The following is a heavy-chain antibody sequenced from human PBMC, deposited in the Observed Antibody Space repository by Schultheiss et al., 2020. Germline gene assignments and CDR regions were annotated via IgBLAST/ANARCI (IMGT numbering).Heavy chain of an antibody. J-gene: IGHJ4*02. V-gene: IGHV2-70*11. CDR1: GFSLSTSGMC. CDR2: IDWDDDK. D-gene: IGHD3-9*01. Sequence: SGPTLVKPTQTLTLTCTFSGFSLSTSGMCVSWIRQPPGKALEWLARIDWDDDKYYSTSLKTRLTIYKNTSKNQVVLTMTNMDPVDTATYYCATSYYDILTGSPYYFDYWGQGTLVTVSS. CDR3: ATSYYDILTGSPYYFDY.